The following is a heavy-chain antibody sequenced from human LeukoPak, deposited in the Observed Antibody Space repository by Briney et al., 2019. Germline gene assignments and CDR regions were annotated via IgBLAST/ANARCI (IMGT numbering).Heavy chain of an antibody. CDR2: IYPGDSET. V-gene: IGHV5-51*01. J-gene: IGHJ5*02. Sequence: GESLKISCKGSEHTFANYWIAWVRQMPGKGLEWMGLIYPGDSETRYSPSFQGQVTISADNSISTAYLQWSSLKASDTAMYYCARKAYSGYDSSWFDPWGQGTLVTVSS. CDR1: EHTFANYW. CDR3: ARKAYSGYDSSWFDP. D-gene: IGHD5-12*01.